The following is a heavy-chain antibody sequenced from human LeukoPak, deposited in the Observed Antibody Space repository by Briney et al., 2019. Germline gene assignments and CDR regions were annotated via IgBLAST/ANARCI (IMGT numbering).Heavy chain of an antibody. J-gene: IGHJ4*02. CDR3: ARGVEPLAANTLAY. V-gene: IGHV3-53*01. Sequence: GGSLRLSCEGPEHMVRNSYMSWVRQSPGRGLEWVSVIYSGGSTDYADSVQGRFTISRDNSKNTLYLEMNSLSPDDTAVYYCARGVEPLAANTLAYWGQGTLVTVSS. D-gene: IGHD1-14*01. CDR2: IYSGGST. CDR1: EHMVRNSY.